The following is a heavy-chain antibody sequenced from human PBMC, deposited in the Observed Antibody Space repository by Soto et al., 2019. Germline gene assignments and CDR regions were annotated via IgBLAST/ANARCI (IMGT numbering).Heavy chain of an antibody. CDR1: GFSLSTNGMC. CDR3: ARTPLTTGWSVDY. CDR2: VDWDDDK. J-gene: IGHJ4*02. V-gene: IGHV2-70*17. Sequence: SGPTLVNPTQTLTLTCTFSGFSLSTNGMCVSWIRQPPGKALEWLAPVDWDDDKFYSISLRTRLTISRDTSKNQVVLTMTDMDPVDTATYYCARTPLTTGWSVDYWGQGTLVTVSS. D-gene: IGHD6-19*01.